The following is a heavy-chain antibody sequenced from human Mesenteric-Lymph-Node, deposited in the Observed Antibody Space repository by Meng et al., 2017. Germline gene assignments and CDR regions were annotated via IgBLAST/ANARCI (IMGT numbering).Heavy chain of an antibody. CDR2: IYHSGST. V-gene: IGHV4-4*02. D-gene: IGHD1-14*01. CDR1: GGSISSSNW. J-gene: IGHJ4*02. CDR3: ARDPTGGEDHQRV. Sequence: QGQLQESGPGLVKPSGTLSLTCAVSGGSISSSNWWSWVRQPPGKGLEWIGEIYHSGSTNYNPSLKSRVTISVDNSKNQFSLKLNSMTAADTAVYYCARDPTGGEDHQRVWGQGTLVTVSS.